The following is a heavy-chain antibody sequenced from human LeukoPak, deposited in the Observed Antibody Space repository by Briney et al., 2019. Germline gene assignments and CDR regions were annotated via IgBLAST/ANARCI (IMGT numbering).Heavy chain of an antibody. J-gene: IGHJ4*02. CDR1: GFTVSSNY. D-gene: IGHD3-16*01. Sequence: GGSLRLSCAASGFTVSSNYMSWVRQAPGKGLEWVSVIYGGGSTYYADSVKGRFTISRDNSKNTLYLQMNSLRAEDTAVYYCARDPFGDGTFDYWGQGTLVTVSS. V-gene: IGHV3-53*01. CDR2: IYGGGST. CDR3: ARDPFGDGTFDY.